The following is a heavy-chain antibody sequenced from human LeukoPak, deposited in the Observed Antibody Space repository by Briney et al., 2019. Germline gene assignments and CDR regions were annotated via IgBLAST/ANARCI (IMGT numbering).Heavy chain of an antibody. D-gene: IGHD6-19*01. Sequence: GGSLRLSCAASGFTFSRTSMTWVRQAPGKGLEWVSTISPSGRNTYYADSVKGRFTISRDNSKNTLWLQMNTLRAEDTAVYYCSAQPEEVAGGMNSWGQGALVTVSS. CDR2: ISPSGRNT. CDR3: SAQPEEVAGGMNS. V-gene: IGHV3-23*01. CDR1: GFTFSRTS. J-gene: IGHJ5*02.